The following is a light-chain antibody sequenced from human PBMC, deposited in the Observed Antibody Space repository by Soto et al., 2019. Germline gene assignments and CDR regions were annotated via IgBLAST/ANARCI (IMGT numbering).Light chain of an antibody. Sequence: DLLLTQSPSFLSASVGDRFTNTCRASQGIDSSFAWYQEKKGKAPKXXIHAASSLQSGVPSRFSGSGYGTDFNLTISSLQTEDFATYYCQQLHDYPITFGQGTRLEIK. CDR2: AAS. V-gene: IGKV1-9*01. CDR1: QGIDSS. J-gene: IGKJ5*01. CDR3: QQLHDYPIT.